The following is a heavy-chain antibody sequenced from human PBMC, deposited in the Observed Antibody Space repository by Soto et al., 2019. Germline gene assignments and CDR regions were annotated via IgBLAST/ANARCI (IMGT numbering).Heavy chain of an antibody. CDR2: ISYSGST. CDR3: ESAPYRSAWPDS. V-gene: IGHV4-61*08. Sequence: QVQLQESGPGLVKPSETLSLTCTVSGGSVSSGGYFWSWIRQPPGKGLEWIGCISYSGSTKYNPSLAGRATISGDTANKWFCPKPASVPAPDPAVYDCESAPYRSAWPDSWGPGTLVTVS. J-gene: IGHJ4*02. D-gene: IGHD6-19*01. CDR1: GGSVSSGGYF.